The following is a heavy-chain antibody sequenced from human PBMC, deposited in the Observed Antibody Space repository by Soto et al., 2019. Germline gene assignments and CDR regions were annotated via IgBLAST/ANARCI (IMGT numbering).Heavy chain of an antibody. CDR3: SRHEEGRRMVFYGMDV. V-gene: IGHV3-73*01. D-gene: IGHD2-8*01. CDR1: GFTFSRSD. J-gene: IGHJ6*02. Sequence: GGSLRLSCSASGFTFSRSDLHWVRQAPGKGLEWVGRVRSKIHNYATSFADSVRGRFTISRNDSDNTVSLEMSGLKSEDTALYYCSRHEEGRRMVFYGMDVWGQGTTVTVYS. CDR2: VRSKIHNYAT.